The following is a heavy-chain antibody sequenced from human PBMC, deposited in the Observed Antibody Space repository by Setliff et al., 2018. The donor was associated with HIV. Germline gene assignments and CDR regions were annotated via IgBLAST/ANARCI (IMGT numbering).Heavy chain of an antibody. CDR1: GYSFSNYW. J-gene: IGHJ5*01. V-gene: IGHV5-51*01. Sequence: GESLKISCKGSGYSFSNYWIGWVRQMPGKGLEWMGIVYPGDSDVRYSPSFQGQVTFSADKSISTAYLQWSSLKPSDTAIYYCARRIILAGAHNWFDSWGQGTLVTVSS. CDR3: ARRIILAGAHNWFDS. CDR2: VYPGDSDV. D-gene: IGHD2-8*02.